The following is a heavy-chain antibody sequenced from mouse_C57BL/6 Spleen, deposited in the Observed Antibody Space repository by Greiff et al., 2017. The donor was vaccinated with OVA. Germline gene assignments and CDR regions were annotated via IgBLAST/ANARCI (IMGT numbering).Heavy chain of an antibody. CDR2: IDPETGGT. Sequence: QVQLQQSGAELVRPGASVTLSCKASGYTFTDYEMHWVKQTPVHGLEWIGAIDPETGGTAYNQKFKGKAILTADKSSSTAYMELRSLTSEDSAVYYCTRLHYYGSSSHFVDVWGTGTTVTVSS. D-gene: IGHD1-1*01. J-gene: IGHJ1*03. CDR1: GYTFTDYE. CDR3: TRLHYYGSSSHFVDV. V-gene: IGHV1-15*01.